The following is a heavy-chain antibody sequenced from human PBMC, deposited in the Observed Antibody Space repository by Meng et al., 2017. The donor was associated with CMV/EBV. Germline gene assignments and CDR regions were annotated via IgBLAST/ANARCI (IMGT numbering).Heavy chain of an antibody. V-gene: IGHV1-69*02. D-gene: IGHD2-2*01. CDR2: IIPILGIA. J-gene: IGHJ4*02. CDR3: ARGYCSSISCSAPDY. CDR1: GGTFSSYT. Sequence: SVKVSCKASGGTFSSYTISWVRQAPGQGLEWMGRIIPILGIANYAQKFQGRVTITADKSTSTAYMELSSLRSEDTAVYYCARGYCSSISCSAPDYWGQGTLVTVSS.